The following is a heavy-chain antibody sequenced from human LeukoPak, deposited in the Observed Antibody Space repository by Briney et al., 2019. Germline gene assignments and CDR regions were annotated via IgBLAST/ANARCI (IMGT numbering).Heavy chain of an antibody. J-gene: IGHJ4*02. CDR1: GFTVSSNY. CDR2: IDNGGST. CDR3: ARDGSARPLGN. Sequence: TGGSLRLSCAASGFTVSSNYMSWVRQAPGKGLEWVSVIDNGGSTNYADSVNRQFTISIDNSKKTVYLQMSGLRAEDTAVYYCARDGSARPLGNWGQGTRVCVPS. V-gene: IGHV3-53*01. D-gene: IGHD6-25*01.